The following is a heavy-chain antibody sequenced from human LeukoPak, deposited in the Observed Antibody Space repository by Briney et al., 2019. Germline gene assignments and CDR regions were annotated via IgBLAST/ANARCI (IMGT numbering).Heavy chain of an antibody. CDR1: GFTFSSYS. V-gene: IGHV3-48*01. J-gene: IGHJ4*02. Sequence: GGSLRLSCAASGFTFSSYSMKWVGQAPGKGLEWVSYISSGTLTIYYAVSVKGRFTMSRDNAKNSLYLQMNSLRAEDTAVYHCARESITGHRDFDYWGQGTLFTVSS. CDR2: ISSGTLTI. D-gene: IGHD1-20*01. CDR3: ARESITGHRDFDY.